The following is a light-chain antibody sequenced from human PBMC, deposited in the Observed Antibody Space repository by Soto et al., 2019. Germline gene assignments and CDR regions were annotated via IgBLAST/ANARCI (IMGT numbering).Light chain of an antibody. CDR2: GTS. CDR1: QSISIW. CDR3: QHYNDYSWT. J-gene: IGKJ1*01. V-gene: IGKV1-5*03. Sequence: DIHMTQSPSTLSASVGDRVTITCRASQSISIWLAWYQQKPGRAPNLLIYGTSSLESGVPSRFSGSGSGTEFTLNISSLQPDDFATYYCQHYNDYSWTVGQGTKVEIK.